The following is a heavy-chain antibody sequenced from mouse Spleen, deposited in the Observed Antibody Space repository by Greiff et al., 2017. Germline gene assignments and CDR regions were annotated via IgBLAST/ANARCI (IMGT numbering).Heavy chain of an antibody. V-gene: IGHV1-72*01. D-gene: IGHD1-1*01. Sequence: QVQLKQPGAELVKPGASVKLSCKASGYTFTSYWMHWVKQRPGRGLEWIGRIDPNSGGTKYNEKFKSKATLTVDKPSSTAYMQLSSLTSEDSAVYYCARERYYGSYWYFDVWGTGTTVTVSS. CDR3: ARERYYGSYWYFDV. J-gene: IGHJ1*03. CDR2: IDPNSGGT. CDR1: GYTFTSYW.